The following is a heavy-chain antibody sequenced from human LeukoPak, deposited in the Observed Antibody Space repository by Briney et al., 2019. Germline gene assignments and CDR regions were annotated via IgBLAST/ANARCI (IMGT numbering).Heavy chain of an antibody. CDR3: ASGGILLWFGEPDNWFDP. D-gene: IGHD3-10*01. V-gene: IGHV4-30-2*01. CDR1: GGSISSGGYS. Sequence: SQTLSLTCAVSGGSISSGGYSWSWIRQPPGKGLEWIGYIYHSGSTYYNPSLKSRVTISVDTSKNQFSLKLSSVTAADTAVYYCASGGILLWFGEPDNWFDPWGQGTLVTVSS. CDR2: IYHSGST. J-gene: IGHJ5*02.